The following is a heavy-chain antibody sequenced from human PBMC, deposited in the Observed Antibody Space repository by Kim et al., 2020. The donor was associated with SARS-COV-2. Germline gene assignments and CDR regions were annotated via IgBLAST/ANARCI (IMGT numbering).Heavy chain of an antibody. CDR3: ARAAAGLDV. Sequence: NTKYSQKFQGRGTITRDTSASTAYMELSNLRSEDTAVYYCARAAAGLDVWGKGTTVIVSS. V-gene: IGHV1-3*01. CDR2: NT. J-gene: IGHJ6*04. D-gene: IGHD6-13*01.